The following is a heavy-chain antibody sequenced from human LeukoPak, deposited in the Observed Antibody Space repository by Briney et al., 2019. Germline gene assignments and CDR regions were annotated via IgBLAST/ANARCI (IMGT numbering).Heavy chain of an antibody. CDR2: ISYDGSNK. CDR1: GFTFSSYA. J-gene: IGHJ6*02. Sequence: PGGSLRLSCAASGFTFSSYAMHWVRQAPGKGLEWVAVISYDGSNKYYADSVKGRFTISRDNSKNTLYLRMNSLRAEDTAVYYCASMYSSSWYSPWYYYGMDVWGQGTTVTVSS. CDR3: ASMYSSSWYSPWYYYGMDV. V-gene: IGHV3-30*04. D-gene: IGHD6-13*01.